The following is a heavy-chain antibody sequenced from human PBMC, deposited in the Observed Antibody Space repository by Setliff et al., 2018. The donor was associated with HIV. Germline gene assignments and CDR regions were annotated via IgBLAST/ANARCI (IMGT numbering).Heavy chain of an antibody. Sequence: GSLRLSCAASGFNFSSHTMNWIRQAPGKGLEWVSSISSTGTYIYYADSMKGRFTISRDNAKNSLYLQMNSLRAEDTAVYFCVRDRSDYLDFLTGYYGRDYWGQGTQVTVSS. V-gene: IGHV3-21*06. J-gene: IGHJ4*02. CDR3: VRDRSDYLDFLTGYYGRDY. CDR1: GFNFSSHT. D-gene: IGHD3-9*01. CDR2: ISSTGTYI.